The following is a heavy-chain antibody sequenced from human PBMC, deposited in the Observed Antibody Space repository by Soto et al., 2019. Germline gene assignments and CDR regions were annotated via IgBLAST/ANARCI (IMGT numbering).Heavy chain of an antibody. CDR2: IYHSGST. CDR3: AGSSYYHNSGMDV. V-gene: IGHV4-30-2*01. J-gene: IGHJ6*02. CDR1: GGSISSGGYS. Sequence: QLQLQESASGLVKPSQTLSLTCAVSGGSISSGGYSWSWIRQPPGKGLEWIGYIYHSGSTYYNPSLKSRVTISVDRSKNQFSLKLSSVTAADTAVYYCAGSSYYHNSGMDVWGQGTTVTVSS. D-gene: IGHD3-22*01.